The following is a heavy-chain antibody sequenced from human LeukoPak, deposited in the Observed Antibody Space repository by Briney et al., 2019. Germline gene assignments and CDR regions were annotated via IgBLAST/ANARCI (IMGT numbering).Heavy chain of an antibody. CDR3: ARGASWQLLGDAFDI. J-gene: IGHJ3*02. CDR2: IKQDGSEK. CDR1: GFTFSSYW. V-gene: IGHV3-7*01. D-gene: IGHD1-26*01. Sequence: PGGSLRLSCAASGFTFSSYWMSWVRQAPGKGLEWVANIKQDGSEKYYVDSVKGRFTISRDNAKNSLYLQMKSLRAEDTAVYYCARGASWQLLGDAFDIWGQGTLVTVSS.